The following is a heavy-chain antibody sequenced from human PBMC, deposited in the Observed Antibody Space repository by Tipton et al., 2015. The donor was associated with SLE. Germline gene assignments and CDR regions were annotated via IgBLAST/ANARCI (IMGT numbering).Heavy chain of an antibody. CDR2: INHSGST. V-gene: IGHV4-34*01. CDR3: ARGVPMSQGVMPDDY. Sequence: TLSLTCAVYGGSFSGYFWSWIRQPPGKGLEWIGEINHSGSTNNNPSLKSRVTISVDTSKNQFSLKLSSVTAADTAVYYCARGVPMSQGVMPDDYWGQGTLVTVSS. D-gene: IGHD3-16*01. J-gene: IGHJ4*02. CDR1: GGSFSGYF.